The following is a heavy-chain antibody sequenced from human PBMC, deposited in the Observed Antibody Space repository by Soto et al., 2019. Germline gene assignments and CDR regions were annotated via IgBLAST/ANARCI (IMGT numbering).Heavy chain of an antibody. D-gene: IGHD3-9*01. CDR3: ARLHYDILTGSYSPFDY. CDR2: INAGNGNT. V-gene: IGHV1-3*01. J-gene: IGHJ4*02. Sequence: ASVKVSCKASGYTFTRYVIHWVRQAPGQRLEWMGWINAGNGNTKYSQKFQGRVTITRDTSARIAFMELSSLRSEDTSVYYCARLHYDILTGSYSPFDYWGQGTLVTVSS. CDR1: GYTFTRYV.